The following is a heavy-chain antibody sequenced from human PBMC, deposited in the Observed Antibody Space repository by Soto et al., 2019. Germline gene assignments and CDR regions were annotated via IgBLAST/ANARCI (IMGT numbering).Heavy chain of an antibody. CDR2: IKSKTDGGTT. CDR1: GFTFSNAW. Sequence: EVQLVESGGGLVKPGGSLRLSCAASGFTFSNAWMNWVRQAPGKGLEWVGRIKSKTDGGTTDYAAPVKGRFTISRDDSKNTLYLQMNSLKTEDTAVYYCTTALFYGDYHPYSDPLGDYYYGMDVWGQGTTVTVSS. CDR3: TTALFYGDYHPYSDPLGDYYYGMDV. V-gene: IGHV3-15*07. D-gene: IGHD4-17*01. J-gene: IGHJ6*02.